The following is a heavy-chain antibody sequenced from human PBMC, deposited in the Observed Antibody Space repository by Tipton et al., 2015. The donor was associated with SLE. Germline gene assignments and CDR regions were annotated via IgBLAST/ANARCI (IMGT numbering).Heavy chain of an antibody. V-gene: IGHV4-59*01. Sequence: LRLSYTVSGGSISTYYWNWIRQPPGKGLEWIGSIYYTGSTNYNPSLKSRVTISVDTSKNQFSLKLSSVTAADTAVYYCARDGTVDAFDIWGQGTMVTVSS. CDR1: GGSISTYY. D-gene: IGHD1-7*01. J-gene: IGHJ3*02. CDR3: ARDGTVDAFDI. CDR2: IYYTGST.